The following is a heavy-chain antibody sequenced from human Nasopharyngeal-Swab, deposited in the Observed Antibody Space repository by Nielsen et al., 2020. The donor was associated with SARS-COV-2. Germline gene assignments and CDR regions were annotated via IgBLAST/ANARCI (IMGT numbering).Heavy chain of an antibody. CDR3: AREAQTGYSSGWTYYYYGMDV. CDR2: ISYDGSNK. Sequence: GSLRLSCAASGFTFSSYGMHWVRQAPGKGLEWVAVISYDGSNKHYADSVKGRFTISRDNSKNTLYLQMNSLRAEDTAVYYCAREAQTGYSSGWTYYYYGMDVWGQGTTVTVSS. J-gene: IGHJ6*02. CDR1: GFTFSSYG. V-gene: IGHV3-30*03. D-gene: IGHD6-19*01.